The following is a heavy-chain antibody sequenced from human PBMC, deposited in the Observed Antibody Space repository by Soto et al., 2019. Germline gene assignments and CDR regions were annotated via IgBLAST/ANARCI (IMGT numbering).Heavy chain of an antibody. V-gene: IGHV3-48*02. CDR3: GRSVEGHFDY. J-gene: IGHJ4*02. CDR2: LTSDTITI. Sequence: EVHLVEYGRGLVQPGGSQRLSCAASGFPFSIYSMNWVRQAPVKGLEWFSYLTSDTITIKYADSVKGRFTISRDNAKNSLYLQMKSLRDEDTAVYLCGRSVEGHFDYWGQGTVVTGSP. D-gene: IGHD6-19*01. CDR1: GFPFSIYS.